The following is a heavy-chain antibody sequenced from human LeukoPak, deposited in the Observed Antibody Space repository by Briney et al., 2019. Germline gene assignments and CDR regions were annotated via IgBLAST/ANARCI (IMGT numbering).Heavy chain of an antibody. J-gene: IGHJ4*02. CDR1: GFTFSSYS. CDR2: ISSSSSYI. D-gene: IGHD2-2*01. V-gene: IGHV3-21*01. Sequence: GGSLRLSCAASGFTFSSYSMNWVRQAPGKGLEWVSSISSSSSYIYYADSVKGRFTISRDNAENSLYLQMNSLRVEDTAVYYCARAPTVLVGYCSSSSCQADYWGQGTLVTVSS. CDR3: ARAPTVLVGYCSSSSCQADY.